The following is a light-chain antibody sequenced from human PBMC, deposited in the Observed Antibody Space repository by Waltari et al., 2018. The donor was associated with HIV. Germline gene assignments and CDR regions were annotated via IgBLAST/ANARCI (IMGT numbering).Light chain of an antibody. Sequence: QSALTQPASVSGSPGQSITISCTATSSDIGSYKYVSWYQHHPDIAPKVVIYGVINRLIGVSERFSGSKSGNTASLAISGLQAEDEADYYCCSYTTIGTWVFGGGTKLTVL. J-gene: IGLJ3*02. V-gene: IGLV2-14*03. CDR3: CSYTTIGTWV. CDR2: GVI. CDR1: SSDIGSYKY.